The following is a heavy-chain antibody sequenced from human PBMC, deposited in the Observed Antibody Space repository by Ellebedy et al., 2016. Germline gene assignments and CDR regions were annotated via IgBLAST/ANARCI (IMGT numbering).Heavy chain of an antibody. CDR3: VRDDRYALYN. Sequence: GESLKISCAASGFRFSTDPLNWVRQAPGKGLEWVAHIRGTGTDIHYADSVRGRFTISRDNAENSLYLQMNSLRDEDTAVYYCVRDDRYALYNWGQGTMVTVSS. D-gene: IGHD2-2*01. CDR2: IRGTGTDI. CDR1: GFRFSTDP. V-gene: IGHV3-21*05. J-gene: IGHJ3*01.